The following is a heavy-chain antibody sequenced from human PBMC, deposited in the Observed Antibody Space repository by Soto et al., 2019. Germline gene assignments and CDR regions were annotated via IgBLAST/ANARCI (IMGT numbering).Heavy chain of an antibody. J-gene: IGHJ5*02. CDR1: GGSIRSSSYN. D-gene: IGHD1-7*01. V-gene: IGHV4-39*01. CDR2: IYYSGST. CDR3: ARLDWNYRTRRFDP. Sequence: QLQLQESGPGLVKPSETLSLTCTVSGGSIRSSSYNWGWIRQPPGKGLEWIGSIYYSGSTYYNPSLKSRVIISVDTSKNQFSLKLSSVTAADTAVYYCARLDWNYRTRRFDPWGQGTLVTVSS.